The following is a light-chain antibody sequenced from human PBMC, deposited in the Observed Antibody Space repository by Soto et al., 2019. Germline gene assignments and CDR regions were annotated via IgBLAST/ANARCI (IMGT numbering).Light chain of an antibody. CDR1: QSVTSTY. J-gene: IGKJ1*01. CDR2: GAS. CDR3: QQYNNWLTWK. Sequence: PGERATLSCRDSQSVTSTYLAWYQQKPGQAPRLLIYGASSRATGVPDRFSGSGSGTEFTLTISSLQSEDFAVYYCQQYNNWLTWKFGQGTKVDIK. V-gene: IGKV3D-15*01.